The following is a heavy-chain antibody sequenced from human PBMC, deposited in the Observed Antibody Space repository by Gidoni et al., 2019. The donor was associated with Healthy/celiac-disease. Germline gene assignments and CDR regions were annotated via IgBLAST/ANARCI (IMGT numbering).Heavy chain of an antibody. CDR2: IYTSGST. V-gene: IGHV4-4*07. CDR3: ARGGMIAAAGSYNWFDP. Sequence: QVQLQESGPGLVKPSETLSLTCTVSGGSISSYYWRWIRQPAGKGLEWIGRIYTSGSTNYNPSLKSRVTMSVDTSKNQFSLKLSSVTAADTAVYYCARGGMIAAAGSYNWFDPWGQGTLVTVSS. D-gene: IGHD6-13*01. CDR1: GGSISSYY. J-gene: IGHJ5*02.